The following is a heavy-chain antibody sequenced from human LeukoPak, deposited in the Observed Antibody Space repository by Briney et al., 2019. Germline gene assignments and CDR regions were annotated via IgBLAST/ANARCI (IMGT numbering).Heavy chain of an antibody. CDR1: GDSVSSNSAA. Sequence: SQTLSLTCAISGDSVSSNSAAWNWIRQSPSRGLEWLGRTYYRSKWYNDYPVFMKSRITINPDASKNQFSLQPKSVTPEDTAVYYCVRDSGYGLDAFDIWGQGTKVTVSS. J-gene: IGHJ3*02. V-gene: IGHV6-1*01. CDR2: TYYRSKWYN. CDR3: VRDSGYGLDAFDI. D-gene: IGHD5-12*01.